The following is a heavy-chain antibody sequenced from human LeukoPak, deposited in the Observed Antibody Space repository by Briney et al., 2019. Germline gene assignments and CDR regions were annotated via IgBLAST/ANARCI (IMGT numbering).Heavy chain of an antibody. CDR1: GFTFSSYG. J-gene: IGHJ4*02. V-gene: IGHV3-30*18. D-gene: IGHD1-26*01. CDR2: ISYDGSNE. Sequence: GRSLRLSCAASGFTFSSYGMHWVRQAPGKGLEWVALISYDGSNEYYADSVKGRFTISRDNSKNTLYLQVNSLRAEDTAVYYCAKGGKWDVTPFDYWGQGTLVTVSS. CDR3: AKGGKWDVTPFDY.